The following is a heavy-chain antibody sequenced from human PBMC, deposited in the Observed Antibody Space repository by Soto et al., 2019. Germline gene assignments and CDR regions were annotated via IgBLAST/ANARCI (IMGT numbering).Heavy chain of an antibody. D-gene: IGHD2-15*01. J-gene: IGHJ3*02. CDR1: GFAFSAYW. CDR3: ARGGCSGGSCYPDDALDI. CDR2: IKEVGSKK. Sequence: EVQLVESGGGFVQPGGSLRLSCAASGFAFSAYWMSWVRQAPGKGLEWVANIKEVGSKKYYVDSVEGRFTFSRDNAKNSLYRQMNSLRAEDTAVYYCARGGCSGGSCYPDDALDIWGQGTMVTVSS. V-gene: IGHV3-7*01.